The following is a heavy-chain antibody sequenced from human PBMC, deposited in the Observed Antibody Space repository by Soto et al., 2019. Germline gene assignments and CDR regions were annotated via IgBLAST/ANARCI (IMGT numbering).Heavy chain of an antibody. CDR1: GFTFSSYW. CDR2: INSDGSNT. Sequence: GGSLRLSCAASGFTFSSYWMHWVRQAPGKGLVWVSRINSDGSNTNYVDSVKGRITISRYNAKNTLYLQMNSLRAEDTALYYCGRTPGCGNYCSDSWGQGTLVTVSS. J-gene: IGHJ4*02. CDR3: GRTPGCGNYCSDS. D-gene: IGHD4-4*01. V-gene: IGHV3-74*01.